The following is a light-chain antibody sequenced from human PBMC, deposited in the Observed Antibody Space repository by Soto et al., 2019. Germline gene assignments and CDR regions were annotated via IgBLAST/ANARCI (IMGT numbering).Light chain of an antibody. CDR1: QAISSN. CDR2: GAS. CDR3: QQVNVYPST. Sequence: EIVMTQSPATLSVSRGERATLSCRANQAISSNLAWYQQKPGQAPRLLIYGASSLQSGVPSRFSGSGSGTDFTLTISSLQPEDFATYYCQQVNVYPSTFGGGTKVDIK. V-gene: IGKV3-15*01. J-gene: IGKJ4*01.